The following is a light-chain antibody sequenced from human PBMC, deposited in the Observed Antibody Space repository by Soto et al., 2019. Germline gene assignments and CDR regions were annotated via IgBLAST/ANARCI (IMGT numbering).Light chain of an antibody. CDR3: QQYGSSPPFT. V-gene: IGKV3-20*01. J-gene: IGKJ3*01. CDR2: GTS. CDR1: QSISSSC. Sequence: EIVLTQSPGTLSVSPGERATLSCRASQSISSSCLAWYQQRPGQAPRLLIYGTSSRATGIPDRFSGSGSGTDFTLTISILEPEDSAVYYCQQYGSSPPFTFGPGTKVDIK.